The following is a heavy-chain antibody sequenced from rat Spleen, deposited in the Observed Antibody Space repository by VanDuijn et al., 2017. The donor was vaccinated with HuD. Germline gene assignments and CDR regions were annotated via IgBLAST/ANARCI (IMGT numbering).Heavy chain of an antibody. Sequence: EVQLVESGGDLVQPGGSLKLSCAASGFTFSNYDMAWVRQAPKKGLEWVATITSGGSNTYYPDSVKGRFTISRDNAKSTLYLQMDSLRSEDTATYYCAKDRGNAGDFDYWGQGVMVTVSS. J-gene: IGHJ2*01. D-gene: IGHD4-3*01. CDR2: ITSGGSNT. CDR3: AKDRGNAGDFDY. V-gene: IGHV5-25*01. CDR1: GFTFSNYD.